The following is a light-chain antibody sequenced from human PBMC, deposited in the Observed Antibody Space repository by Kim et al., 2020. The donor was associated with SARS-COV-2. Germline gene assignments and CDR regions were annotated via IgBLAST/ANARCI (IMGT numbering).Light chain of an antibody. CDR3: QQYESPLMYT. CDR1: QSVSSSY. J-gene: IGKJ2*01. CDR2: GAT. V-gene: IGKV3-20*01. Sequence: EIVLTQSPGTLSLSPGERATLSCRASQSVSSSYLAWYQQKPGQAPRLLIYGATSRANGIPDRFSGSGSGTDFTLTISRLEPEDFAVYYCQQYESPLMYTFGQGTKLEI.